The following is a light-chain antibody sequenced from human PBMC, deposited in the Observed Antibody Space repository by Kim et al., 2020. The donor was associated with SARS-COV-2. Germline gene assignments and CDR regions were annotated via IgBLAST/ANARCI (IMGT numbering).Light chain of an antibody. CDR2: TNN. V-gene: IGLV1-44*01. J-gene: IGLJ3*02. Sequence: QSVLTQPPSASGTPGQTVTISCSGSSSNIGTYSVNWYQQLPGTAPKLLIHTNNHRPSGVPERFSGSKSDTSASLAISGLQSDDEADYYCTAWDDSLNGPGFGGGTKLTVL. CDR3: TAWDDSLNGPG. CDR1: SSNIGTYS.